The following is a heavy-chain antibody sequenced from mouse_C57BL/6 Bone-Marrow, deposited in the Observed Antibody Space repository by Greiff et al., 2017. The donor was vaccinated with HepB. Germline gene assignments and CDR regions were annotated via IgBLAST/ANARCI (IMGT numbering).Heavy chain of an antibody. Sequence: VQLQQPGAELVKPGASVKLSCKASGYTFTSYWMHWVKQRPGQGLEWIGMIHPNSGSTNYNEKFKSKATLTVDKSSSTAYMQLSSLTSEDSAVYYCARGGTTVVALYWYFDVWGTGTTVTVSS. J-gene: IGHJ1*03. CDR1: GYTFTSYW. D-gene: IGHD1-1*01. CDR2: IHPNSGST. CDR3: ARGGTTVVALYWYFDV. V-gene: IGHV1-64*01.